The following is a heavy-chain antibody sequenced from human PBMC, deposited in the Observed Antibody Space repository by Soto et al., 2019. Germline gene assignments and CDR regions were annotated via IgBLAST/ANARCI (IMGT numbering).Heavy chain of an antibody. CDR1: GFSLSTSGVG. V-gene: IGHV2-5*01. Sequence: QITLKESGLTLVKPTQTLTLTCTFSGFSLSTSGVGVGWIRQPPGKALEWLALIYWNDDKRYSPSLKSRLTITKDTSKNQVVLTMTNMDPVDTATYYCAHRYDFWSGYYDNWFDPWGQGTLVTVSS. CDR3: AHRYDFWSGYYDNWFDP. D-gene: IGHD3-3*01. J-gene: IGHJ5*02. CDR2: IYWNDDK.